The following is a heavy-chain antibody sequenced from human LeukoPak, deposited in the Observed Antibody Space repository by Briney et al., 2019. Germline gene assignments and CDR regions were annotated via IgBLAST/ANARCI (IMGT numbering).Heavy chain of an antibody. CDR3: AIYPHYYGSGIPSDY. Sequence: SVKVSCKASGGTFSSYAISWVRQAPGQGLEWMGGVIPIFGTANYAQKFQGRVTITADESTSTAYMELSSLRSEDTAVYYCAIYPHYYGSGIPSDYWGQGTLVTVSS. V-gene: IGHV1-69*13. J-gene: IGHJ4*02. D-gene: IGHD3-10*01. CDR2: VIPIFGTA. CDR1: GGTFSSYA.